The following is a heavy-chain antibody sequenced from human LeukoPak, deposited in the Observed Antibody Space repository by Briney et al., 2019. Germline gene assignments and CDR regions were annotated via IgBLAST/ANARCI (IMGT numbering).Heavy chain of an antibody. J-gene: IGHJ6*02. V-gene: IGHV3-23*01. CDR1: GFSFSDYA. CDR2: IGSDGTT. Sequence: GGSLRLSCAASGFSFSDYAMSWGRQAPGKGLEWVSGIGSDGTTHHAESVKGRFAISRDNSKSTLYLQMNSLRAEDTALYYCGKDLYYYVAMDVWGQGITVTVSS. CDR3: GKDLYYYVAMDV. D-gene: IGHD3-10*02.